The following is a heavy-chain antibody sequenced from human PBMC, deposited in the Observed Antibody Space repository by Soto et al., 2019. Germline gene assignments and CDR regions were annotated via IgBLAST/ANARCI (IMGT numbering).Heavy chain of an antibody. CDR1: GFTFSSYA. J-gene: IGHJ5*02. CDR2: ISGSGGST. D-gene: IGHD1-26*01. Sequence: GGSLRLSCAASGFTFSSYAMSWVRQAPGKGLEWVSAISGSGGSTYYADSVKGRFTISRDNSKNTLHLQMNSLRAEDTPAYYCAKSISAIGGNYPFDPWSQGPRVNVSS. V-gene: IGHV3-23*01. CDR3: AKSISAIGGNYPFDP.